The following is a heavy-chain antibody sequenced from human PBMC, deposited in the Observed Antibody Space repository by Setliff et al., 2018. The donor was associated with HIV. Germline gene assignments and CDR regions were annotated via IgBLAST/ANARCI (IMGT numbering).Heavy chain of an antibody. CDR2: IYTSGST. V-gene: IGHV4-4*09. Sequence: ASETLSLTCTVSGVSINSHYWSWIRQPPGKGLEWIGYIYTSGSTNFNPSLKSRGTISVDTSKNQFSLKLNSVTAAGTAVYYCARHGDYNFWSGYYFDFWGQGTLVTVS. CDR3: ARHGDYNFWSGYYFDF. CDR1: GVSINSHY. J-gene: IGHJ4*02. D-gene: IGHD3-3*01.